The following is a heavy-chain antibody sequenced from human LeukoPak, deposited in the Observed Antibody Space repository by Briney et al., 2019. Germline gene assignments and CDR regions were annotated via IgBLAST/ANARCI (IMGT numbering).Heavy chain of an antibody. Sequence: PSETLLQTFAVYGYSLWDHQGGSVRQPPEKGLEWIGEINHSGSTNYNPSPKSRVTISVDTSKTQFSLKLSSVTAADTAVYYCALEYWGQGTLV. V-gene: IGHV4-34*01. CDR1: GYSLWDHQ. CDR2: INHSGST. CDR3: ALEY. J-gene: IGHJ4*02.